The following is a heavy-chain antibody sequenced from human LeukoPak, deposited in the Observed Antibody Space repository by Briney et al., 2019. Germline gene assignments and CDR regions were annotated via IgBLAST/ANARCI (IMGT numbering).Heavy chain of an antibody. CDR1: GGSISSYY. D-gene: IGHD6-13*01. CDR3: ARSISGSTDASYYYYMDV. CDR2: IYTSGST. J-gene: IGHJ6*03. V-gene: IGHV4-4*07. Sequence: PSETLSLTCTVSGGSISSYYWSWIRQPVGKGLEWIGRIYTSGSTNYNPSLKSRVTMSVDTSKNQFSLKLSSVTAADTAVYYCARSISGSTDASYYYYMDVWGKGTTVTVSS.